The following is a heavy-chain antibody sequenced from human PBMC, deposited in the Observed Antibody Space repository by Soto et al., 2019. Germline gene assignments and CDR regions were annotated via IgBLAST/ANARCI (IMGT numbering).Heavy chain of an antibody. J-gene: IGHJ4*02. Sequence: EVQLVESGGGLVQPGGSLRLSCAASGFTFSSYAMHWVRQAPGKGLEYVSAISSNGGSTYYANSVKGRFTISRDNSKNTLYLQMGSLRAEDMAVYYCATLGRGGNSRYFDYWGQGTLVTVSS. V-gene: IGHV3-64*01. CDR2: ISSNGGST. CDR3: ATLGRGGNSRYFDY. D-gene: IGHD3-10*01. CDR1: GFTFSSYA.